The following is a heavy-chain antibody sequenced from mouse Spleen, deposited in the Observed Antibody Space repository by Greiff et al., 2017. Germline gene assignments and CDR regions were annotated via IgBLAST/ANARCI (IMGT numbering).Heavy chain of an antibody. D-gene: IGHD2-2*01. Sequence: QVQLQQPGAELVRPGTSVKLSCKASGYTFTSYWMHWVKQRPGQGLEWIGVIDPSDSYTNYNQKFKGKATLTVDTSSSTAYMQLSSLTSEDSAVYYCARGGYDEYYFNYWGQGTTLTVSS. J-gene: IGHJ2*01. CDR3: ARGGYDEYYFNY. V-gene: IGHV1-59*01. CDR1: GYTFTSYW. CDR2: IDPSDSYT.